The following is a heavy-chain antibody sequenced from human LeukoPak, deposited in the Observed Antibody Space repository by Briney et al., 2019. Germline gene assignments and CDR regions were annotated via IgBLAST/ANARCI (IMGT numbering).Heavy chain of an antibody. V-gene: IGHV3-74*01. CDR2: INSDGSTT. Sequence: GGSLRLSCAASGFSLSSYWMHWVRQAPGKGLVWVSRINSDGSTTNYADSVKGRFTISRDNAKNSVYLQMHSLRVEDTGVYYCVVESRNYWGQGALVTVSS. J-gene: IGHJ4*02. CDR1: GFSLSSYW. CDR3: VVESRNY. D-gene: IGHD1-26*01.